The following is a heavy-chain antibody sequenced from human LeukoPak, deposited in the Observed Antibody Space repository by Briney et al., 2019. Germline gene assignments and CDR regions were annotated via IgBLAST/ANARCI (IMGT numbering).Heavy chain of an antibody. CDR1: GYTLTELS. J-gene: IGHJ4*02. Sequence: ASVKVSCKVSGYTLTELSMHWVRQAPGKGLEWMGGFDPEDGETIYAQKFQGRVTVTRDTSTSTVHMELSGLRSEDTAVYYCARDQEGFDYWGQGTLVTVSS. V-gene: IGHV1-24*01. CDR2: FDPEDGET. CDR3: ARDQEGFDY.